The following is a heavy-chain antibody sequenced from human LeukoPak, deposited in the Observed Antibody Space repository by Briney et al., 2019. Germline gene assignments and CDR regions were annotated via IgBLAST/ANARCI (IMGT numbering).Heavy chain of an antibody. CDR1: GFTFNNAW. CDR3: TSHAAFDP. Sequence: PGGSLRLSCAASGFTFNNAWMNWVRQAPGKGLEWVGRIRSKNVGGTTDYAAPVKGRFTISRDDSKNTVYLQMNSLKIEDTAVYYCTSHAAFDPWGQGTLVTVSS. CDR2: IRSKNVGGTT. J-gene: IGHJ5*02. V-gene: IGHV3-15*01.